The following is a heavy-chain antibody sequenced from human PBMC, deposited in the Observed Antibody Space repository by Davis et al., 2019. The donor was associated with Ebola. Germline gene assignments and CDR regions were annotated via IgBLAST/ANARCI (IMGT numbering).Heavy chain of an antibody. CDR3: ARVRSSTSCYRCDWFDP. J-gene: IGHJ5*02. CDR1: GGSISSYY. Sequence: MPSETLSLTCTVSGGSISSYYWSWIRQHPGKGLEWIGYIYYSGSTYYNPSLKSRVTISVDTSKNQFSLKLSSVTAADTAVYYCARVRSSTSCYRCDWFDPWGQGTLVTVSS. V-gene: IGHV4-59*06. CDR2: IYYSGST. D-gene: IGHD2-2*02.